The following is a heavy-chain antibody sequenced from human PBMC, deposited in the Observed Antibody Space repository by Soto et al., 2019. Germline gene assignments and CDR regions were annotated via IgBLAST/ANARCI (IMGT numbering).Heavy chain of an antibody. CDR3: AKDLLETVTTYYYYGMDV. CDR2: ISYDGSNK. D-gene: IGHD4-17*01. Sequence: GGSLRLSCAASGFTFSSYGMHWVRQAPGKGLEWVAVISYDGSNKYYADSVKGRFTISRDNSKNTLYLQMNSLRAEDTAVYYCAKDLLETVTTYYYYGMDVWGQGTTVTVSS. V-gene: IGHV3-30*18. CDR1: GFTFSSYG. J-gene: IGHJ6*02.